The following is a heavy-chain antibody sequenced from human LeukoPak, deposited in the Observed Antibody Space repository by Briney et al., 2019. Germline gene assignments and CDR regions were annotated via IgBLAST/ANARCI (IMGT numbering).Heavy chain of an antibody. CDR2: IKQDGSEK. J-gene: IGHJ6*03. D-gene: IGHD1-26*01. V-gene: IGHV3-7*01. CDR1: GFTFSSYW. Sequence: GGSLRLSCAASGFTFSSYWMSWVRQAPGKGLEWVANIKQDGSEKYYVDSVKGRFTISRDNAKNSLYLQMNSLRAEDTAVYYCARDRGSTNYYYYYMDVWGKGTTVTVSS. CDR3: ARDRGSTNYYYYYMDV.